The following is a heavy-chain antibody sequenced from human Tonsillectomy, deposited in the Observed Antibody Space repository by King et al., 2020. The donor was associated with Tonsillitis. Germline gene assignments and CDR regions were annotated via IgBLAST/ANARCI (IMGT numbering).Heavy chain of an antibody. J-gene: IGHJ3*02. CDR2: FSNDGSYT. CDR3: AREYYYDTSGLDAFDI. V-gene: IGHV3-30*14. CDR1: GFNLSRYA. D-gene: IGHD3-22*01. Sequence: VQLVESGGGVVQPGRSLRLSCAASGFNLSRYAMNWVRQAPGKGLEWVAIFSNDGSYTYYVDSVKGRFTISRENSKKTLYLQMSSLKTGNTAVYYCAREYYYDTSGLDAFDIWGQGAMVAVSS.